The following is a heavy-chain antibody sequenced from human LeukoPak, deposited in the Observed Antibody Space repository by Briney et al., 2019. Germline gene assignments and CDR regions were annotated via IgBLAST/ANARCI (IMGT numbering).Heavy chain of an antibody. CDR1: GGSFSGYY. Sequence: SETLSLTCAVYGGSFSGYYWSWIRQPPGKGLEWIGEINHSGSTNYNPSLKSRVTISVDTSKNQFSLKLSSVTAADTAVYYCARGGGSRDGYNYPVDYWGQGTLVTVSS. CDR3: ARGGGSRDGYNYPVDY. V-gene: IGHV4-34*01. CDR2: INHSGST. J-gene: IGHJ4*02. D-gene: IGHD5-24*01.